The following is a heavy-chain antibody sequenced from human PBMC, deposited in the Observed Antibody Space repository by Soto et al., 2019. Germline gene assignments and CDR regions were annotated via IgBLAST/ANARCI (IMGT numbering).Heavy chain of an antibody. V-gene: IGHV3-53*01. Sequence: EVQLVESGGGLIQPGGSLRLSCAASGFTVSSNYMNWVRQAPGKGLEWVSSFYSSGNTYYAESVKGRFTISRDKSKNTLYLQMNSLRVDDTAVYYCARDPRITVAGTRSYYSYGMDVWGQGTTVIVSS. J-gene: IGHJ6*02. CDR1: GFTVSSNY. CDR2: FYSSGNT. D-gene: IGHD6-19*01. CDR3: ARDPRITVAGTRSYYSYGMDV.